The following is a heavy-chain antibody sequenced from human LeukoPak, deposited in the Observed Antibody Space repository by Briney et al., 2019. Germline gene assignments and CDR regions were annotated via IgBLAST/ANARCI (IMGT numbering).Heavy chain of an antibody. CDR3: ARGLAENYYDSSGRNFDY. D-gene: IGHD3-22*01. CDR2: ISYTGTYI. CDR1: AFGLNAYN. Sequence: PGGSLRLSCAASAFGLNAYNMNWVRQAPGKGLEWVSSISYTGTYIYYADSVKGRFTISRDNAKNSLYLQMNSLRAEDTAVFYCARGLAENYYDSSGRNFDYWGQGTLVTVSS. V-gene: IGHV3-21*06. J-gene: IGHJ4*02.